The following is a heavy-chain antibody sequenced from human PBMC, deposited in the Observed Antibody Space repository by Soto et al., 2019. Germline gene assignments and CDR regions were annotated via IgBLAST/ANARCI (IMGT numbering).Heavy chain of an antibody. CDR3: AKAPNFDWLSHFDY. Sequence: GGSLRLSCAASGLTFSNYGMHWVRQAPGKGLEWVAVISYDGSNKYYADSVKGRFTISRDNSKNTLYLQMNRLRAEDTAVYYCAKAPNFDWLSHFDYWGQGTLVTVSS. V-gene: IGHV3-30*18. D-gene: IGHD3-9*01. J-gene: IGHJ4*02. CDR2: ISYDGSNK. CDR1: GLTFSNYG.